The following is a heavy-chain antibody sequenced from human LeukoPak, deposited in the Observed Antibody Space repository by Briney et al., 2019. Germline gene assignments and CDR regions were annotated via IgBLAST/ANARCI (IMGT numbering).Heavy chain of an antibody. D-gene: IGHD6-19*01. J-gene: IGHJ6*02. CDR3: ARDAVAGYYYYYGMDV. CDR1: GFTFSSYS. CDR2: ISSSSSYI. V-gene: IGHV3-21*01. Sequence: GGSLRLSCAASGFTFSSYSMNWVRQAPGKGLEWVSSISSSSSYIYYADSVKGRFTISRDNSKNTLYLQMNSLRAEDTAVYYCARDAVAGYYYYYGMDVWGQGTTVTVSS.